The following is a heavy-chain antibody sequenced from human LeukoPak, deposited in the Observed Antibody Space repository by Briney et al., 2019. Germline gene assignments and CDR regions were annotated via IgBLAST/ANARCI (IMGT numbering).Heavy chain of an antibody. D-gene: IGHD2-15*01. CDR3: ARYCSGGSCYPPYGMDV. V-gene: IGHV1-3*01. CDR1: GYTFTSYA. Sequence: ASVKVSCKASGYTFTSYAMHWVRQAPGQRLEWMGWMNAGNGNTKYSQKFQGRVTITRDTSASTAYMELSSLRSEDTAVYYCARYCSGGSCYPPYGMDVWGKGTTVTVSS. CDR2: MNAGNGNT. J-gene: IGHJ6*04.